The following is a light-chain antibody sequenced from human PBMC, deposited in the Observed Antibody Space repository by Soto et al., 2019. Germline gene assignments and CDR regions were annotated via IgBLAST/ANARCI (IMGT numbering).Light chain of an antibody. V-gene: IGKV3-15*01. CDR2: GAS. CDR1: QSVSSN. CDR3: QQYHNWPPLT. J-gene: IGKJ4*01. Sequence: EIVMTQSPATLSVSPGERATLSCRASQSVSSNLAWYQQKPGQAPRLLIYGASTRATGIPARFSGSGSGKEFTLAISSLQSEDFAVYYCQQYHNWPPLTFGGGTKVEIK.